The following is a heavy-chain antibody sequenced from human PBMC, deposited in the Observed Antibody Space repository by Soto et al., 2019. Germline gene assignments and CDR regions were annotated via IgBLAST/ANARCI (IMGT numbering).Heavy chain of an antibody. CDR3: ARDRSQVEPVGYAFDI. CDR1: GYTFTGYY. J-gene: IGHJ3*02. Sequence: ASVKVSCKASGYTFTGYYMHWVRQAPGQGLEWMGWINPNSGGTNYAQKFQGWVTMTRDTSISTAYMELSRLRSDDTAVYYCARDRSQVEPVGYAFDIWGQGTMVTVSS. CDR2: INPNSGGT. D-gene: IGHD1-1*01. V-gene: IGHV1-2*04.